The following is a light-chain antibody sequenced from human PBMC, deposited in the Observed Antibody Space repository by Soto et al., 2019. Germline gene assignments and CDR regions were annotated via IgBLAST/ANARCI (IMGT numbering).Light chain of an antibody. CDR2: GAS. V-gene: IGKV3-15*01. J-gene: IGKJ3*01. CDR3: QQYNNWPPPFT. CDR1: QSVSSN. Sequence: EIVMTQSPATLSVSPGERATLSCRASQSVSSNLAWYQQKPGQAPRLLIYGASTRATGIPARFSGSGSGTEFTLTISSLQSEDFEVYYCQQYNNWPPPFTFGPGTKVDIK.